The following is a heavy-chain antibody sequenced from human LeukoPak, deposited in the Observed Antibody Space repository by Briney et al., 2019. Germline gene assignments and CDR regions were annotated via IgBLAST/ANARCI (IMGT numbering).Heavy chain of an antibody. CDR2: MNPNSGNT. D-gene: IGHD2-2*01. CDR1: GYTFTSYD. CDR3: ARGGIVVVPAAMRWFDP. J-gene: IGHJ5*02. Sequence: GASVKVSCKASGYTFTSYDINWVRQATGQGLEWMGWMNPNSGNTGYAQRFQGRVTMTRNTSISTAYMELSSLRSEDTAVYYCARGGIVVVPAAMRWFDPWGQGTLVTVSS. V-gene: IGHV1-8*01.